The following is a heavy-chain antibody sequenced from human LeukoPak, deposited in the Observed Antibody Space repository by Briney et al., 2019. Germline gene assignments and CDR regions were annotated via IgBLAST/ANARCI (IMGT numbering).Heavy chain of an antibody. D-gene: IGHD2-8*01. CDR2: IYTSGST. V-gene: IGHV4-4*09. CDR3: ARQLGYCTNGVCSYYFDY. CDR1: GGSISSYY. J-gene: IGHJ4*02. Sequence: PSETLSLTCTVSGGSISSYYWSWIRQPPGKGLEWIGYIYTSGSTNYNPSLKSRVTISVDTSKNQFPLKLSSVTAADTAVYYCARQLGYCTNGVCSYYFDYWGQGALVTVSS.